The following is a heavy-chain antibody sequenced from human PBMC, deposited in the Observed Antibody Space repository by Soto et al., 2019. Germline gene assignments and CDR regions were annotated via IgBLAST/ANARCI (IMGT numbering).Heavy chain of an antibody. D-gene: IGHD5-18*01. CDR1: GGTFYTYT. CDR2: ITPIYPTT. Sequence: QVQLVQSGAEVRKPGSSVQVSCKASGGTFYTYTFSWVRQAPGQGLEWMGSITPIYPTTNYAEKFQGRLTVTADGSTSTAYMELSSLTSDDTAVYYCATIPRYSFPTSDDLDSWGQGTLVTVSS. V-gene: IGHV1-69*15. CDR3: ATIPRYSFPTSDDLDS. J-gene: IGHJ4*02.